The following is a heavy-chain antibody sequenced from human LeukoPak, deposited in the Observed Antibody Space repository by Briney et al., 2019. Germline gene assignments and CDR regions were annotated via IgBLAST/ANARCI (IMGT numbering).Heavy chain of an antibody. D-gene: IGHD3-22*01. CDR2: ISSSSSYI. CDR1: GFTFRSYS. J-gene: IGHJ4*02. CDR3: ASSYYYDSSGYYYDHDFFDY. Sequence: GGSLRLSCAASGFTFRSYSMNWVRQAPGKGLEWISSISSSSSYIYYAGSVKGRFTISRDNAKNPLYLQMNSLRAEDTAVYYCASSYYYDSSGYYYDHDFFDYWGQGTLVTVSS. V-gene: IGHV3-21*01.